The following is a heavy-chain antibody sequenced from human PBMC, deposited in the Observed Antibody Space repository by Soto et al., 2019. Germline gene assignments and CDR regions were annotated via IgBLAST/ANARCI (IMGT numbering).Heavy chain of an antibody. J-gene: IGHJ4*02. Sequence: QVQLQESGPGLVKPSETLSLTCTVSGGSISSYYWSWIRQPPGKGLEWIGYIYYSGSTNYNPSLKSRVTISVDTSKNQFSLKLSSVTAADTAVYYCARSYGSGSYPTQFDYWGQGTLVTVSS. CDR2: IYYSGST. CDR3: ARSYGSGSYPTQFDY. V-gene: IGHV4-59*01. D-gene: IGHD3-10*01. CDR1: GGSISSYY.